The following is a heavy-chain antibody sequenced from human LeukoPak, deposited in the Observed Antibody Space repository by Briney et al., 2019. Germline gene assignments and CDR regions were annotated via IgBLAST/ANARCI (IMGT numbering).Heavy chain of an antibody. CDR1: GFTFSGSA. D-gene: IGHD6-13*01. V-gene: IGHV3-30-3*01. J-gene: IGHJ4*02. CDR2: ISYDGSNK. Sequence: PGGSLRLSCAASGFTFSGSAMHWVRQAPGKGLEWVAVISYDGSNKYYADSVKGRFTISRDNSKNTLYLQMNSLRAEDTAVYYCARESSSWYDGRFDYWGQGTLVTVSS. CDR3: ARESSSWYDGRFDY.